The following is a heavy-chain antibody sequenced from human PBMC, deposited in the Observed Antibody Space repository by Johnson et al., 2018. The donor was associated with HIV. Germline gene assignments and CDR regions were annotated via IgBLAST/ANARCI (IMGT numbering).Heavy chain of an antibody. D-gene: IGHD3-16*01. J-gene: IGHJ3*02. CDR1: GFIFSDYY. Sequence: VQLVESGGGLVRPGGSLRLSCAASGFIFSDYYMSWVRQAPGKGLEWVSAISGSGGSTSYLDSVQGRFTISRVNSKNTLYLQMNSLRAEDTAVYYCAREGGSSGPDAFDIWGQGTMVTVSS. V-gene: IGHV3-23*04. CDR2: ISGSGGST. CDR3: AREGGSSGPDAFDI.